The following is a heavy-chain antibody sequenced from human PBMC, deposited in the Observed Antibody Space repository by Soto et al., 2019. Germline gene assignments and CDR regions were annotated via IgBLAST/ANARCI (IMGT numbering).Heavy chain of an antibody. V-gene: IGHV3-23*01. J-gene: IGHJ6*02. D-gene: IGHD4-17*01. Sequence: PGGSLRLSCAASGSTFSSYGMSWVRQAPGKGLEWVAGVSARGGDTSYADSVKGRVTISRDNSKDSLYLQMNSLRAEDTAVYYCARDSGMTVTTGSYYYYYGMDVWGQGTTVTVSS. CDR3: ARDSGMTVTTGSYYYYYGMDV. CDR2: VSARGGDT. CDR1: GSTFSSYG.